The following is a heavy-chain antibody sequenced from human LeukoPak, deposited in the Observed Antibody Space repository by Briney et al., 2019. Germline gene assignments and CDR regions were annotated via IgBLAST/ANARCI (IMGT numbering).Heavy chain of an antibody. D-gene: IGHD3-9*01. CDR3: ARLSRTYYDILTGSIPDGYFDY. V-gene: IGHV5-51*01. J-gene: IGHJ4*02. CDR1: GYSFTTYW. CDR2: IYPCDSDT. Sequence: GESLEISCKGSGYSFTTYWIGWVRQIPGKGLEWMGIIYPCDSDTRYSPSFQGQVTISADKSISTAYLQWSSLKASDTAMYYCARLSRTYYDILTGSIPDGYFDYWGQGTLVTVSS.